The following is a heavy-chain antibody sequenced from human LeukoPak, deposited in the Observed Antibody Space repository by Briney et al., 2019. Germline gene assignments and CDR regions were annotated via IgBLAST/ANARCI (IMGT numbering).Heavy chain of an antibody. CDR2: IYSGGST. D-gene: IGHD6-13*01. Sequence: PGGSLRLSCAASGFTVSSNYMSWVRQAPGKGLEWVSVIYSGGSTYYADSVKGRFTISRDNSKNTLYLQMNSLRAEDTAVYYCARVGYSSSWYYYFDYRGQGTLVTVSS. CDR3: ARVGYSSSWYYYFDY. V-gene: IGHV3-66*02. CDR1: GFTVSSNY. J-gene: IGHJ4*02.